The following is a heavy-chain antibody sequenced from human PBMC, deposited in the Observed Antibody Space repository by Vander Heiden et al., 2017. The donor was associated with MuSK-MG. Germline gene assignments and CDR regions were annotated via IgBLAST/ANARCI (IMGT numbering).Heavy chain of an antibody. CDR1: GFTFSSYS. J-gene: IGHJ6*04. CDR2: ISSSSSYI. CDR3: ARESWQQPAMDV. D-gene: IGHD6-13*01. Sequence: VQLVESGGGVVKPGGSLRPSCATSGFTFSSYSMNWVRQAPGKGLEWVSSISSSSSYIYYADSVKGRFTISRDNAKNSLSLQMNSLRVEDTAVYYCARESWQQPAMDVWGKGTTVTVSS. V-gene: IGHV3-21*01.